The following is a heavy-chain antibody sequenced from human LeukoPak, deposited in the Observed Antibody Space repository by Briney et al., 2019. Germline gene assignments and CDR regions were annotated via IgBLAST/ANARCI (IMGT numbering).Heavy chain of an antibody. D-gene: IGHD6-19*01. V-gene: IGHV4-34*01. CDR1: GGSFSGYY. CDR3: ARAQPEGSGWYDAFDI. J-gene: IGHJ3*02. CDR2: IKCSGGT. Sequence: SETLSLPCAVYGGSFSGYYWSWIRQPPGKGPEWIGEIKCSGGTNYNPSLKSRVTISVDTSKNQFSLKLSSVTAADTAVYYCARAQPEGSGWYDAFDIWGEGTMVTVSS.